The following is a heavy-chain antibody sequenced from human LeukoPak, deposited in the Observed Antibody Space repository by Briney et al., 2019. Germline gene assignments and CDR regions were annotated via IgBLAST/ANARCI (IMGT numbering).Heavy chain of an antibody. D-gene: IGHD6-13*01. J-gene: IGHJ6*03. CDR3: ARALAAAGTYYYYMDV. CDR2: IYYSGST. CDR1: GGSISSGGYY. V-gene: IGHV4-31*03. Sequence: SETLSLTCTVSGGSISSGGYYWSWIRQHPGKGLEWIGYIYYSGSTYYNPSLKSRVTISVDTSKNQFSLKLSSVTAADTAVYYCARALAAAGTYYYYMDVWGKGTTVTVS.